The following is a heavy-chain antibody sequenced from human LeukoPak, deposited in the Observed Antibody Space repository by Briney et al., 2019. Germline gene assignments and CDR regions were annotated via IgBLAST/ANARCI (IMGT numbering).Heavy chain of an antibody. CDR2: ISYDGTNK. V-gene: IGHV3-30*18. CDR1: GFTFRSYA. D-gene: IGHD2-15*01. Sequence: GRSLRLSCAASGFTFRSYAMHWVRQAPGKGLEWVAVISYDGTNKYYADSVRGRFTISRDNSKNMLSLQMNSLRAEDTAVYYCAKDGGGGILAANSWVDYWGQGTLVTVSS. CDR3: AKDGGGGILAANSWVDY. J-gene: IGHJ4*02.